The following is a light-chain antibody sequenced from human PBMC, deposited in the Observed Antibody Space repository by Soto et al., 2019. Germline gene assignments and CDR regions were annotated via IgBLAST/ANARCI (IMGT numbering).Light chain of an antibody. CDR1: QSVSSN. Sequence: EIVMTQSPAPLSVSPGERATPSCRASQSVSSNLAWYQKKPGQDPRILIYGASTRATGIPARFSGSGSGTEFNLTISRLQSEDFAVYYCQQYNNWTRTFGQGTKLDIK. CDR3: QQYNNWTRT. CDR2: GAS. V-gene: IGKV3-15*01. J-gene: IGKJ1*01.